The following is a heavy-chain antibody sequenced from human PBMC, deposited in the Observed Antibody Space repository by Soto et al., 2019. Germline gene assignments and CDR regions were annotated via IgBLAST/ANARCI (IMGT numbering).Heavy chain of an antibody. V-gene: IGHV1-46*01. CDR3: ARGTYCSGGSCKNYYSYMDV. Sequence: GASVKVSCKASGYTITSYYMHWVRQAPGQGLEWMGIINPSSGSTSYAQKFQGRVTMTRDTSISTAYMELSSLRSEDTAVYYCARGTYCSGGSCKNYYSYMDVWGKGTTVTVSS. J-gene: IGHJ6*03. D-gene: IGHD2-15*01. CDR1: GYTITSYY. CDR2: INPSSGST.